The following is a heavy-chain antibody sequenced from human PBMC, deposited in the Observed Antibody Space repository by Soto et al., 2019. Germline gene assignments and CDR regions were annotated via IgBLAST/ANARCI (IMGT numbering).Heavy chain of an antibody. CDR1: GFTFSSYA. J-gene: IGHJ5*02. CDR3: AKDGCSSTSCYWFDP. V-gene: IGHV3-23*01. CDR2: ISGSGGST. Sequence: EVQLLESGGGLVQPGGSLRLSCAASGFTFSSYAMSWVRQAPGKGLEWVSAISGSGGSTYYADSVKGRFTISRDNSKNALYLQMNSLIAEDTAVYYCAKDGCSSTSCYWFDPWGEGTLFTVSA. D-gene: IGHD2-2*01.